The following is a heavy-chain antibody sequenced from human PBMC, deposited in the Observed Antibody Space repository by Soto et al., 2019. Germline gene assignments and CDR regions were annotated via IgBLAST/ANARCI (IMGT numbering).Heavy chain of an antibody. D-gene: IGHD5-12*01. Sequence: QVQLQESGPGLVKPSETLSLTCSVSGASVSSDVHLWSWVRQSPGQGLEWIGYVYPPGSVTYNPPLKSRVTLSVDTSRRQCSLRLASVTAADTAVYFCARVLSRDGYEDYFDSWGLGMLVTVSS. CDR1: GASVSSDVHL. J-gene: IGHJ4*02. V-gene: IGHV4-61*08. CDR2: VYPPGSV. CDR3: ARVLSRDGYEDYFDS.